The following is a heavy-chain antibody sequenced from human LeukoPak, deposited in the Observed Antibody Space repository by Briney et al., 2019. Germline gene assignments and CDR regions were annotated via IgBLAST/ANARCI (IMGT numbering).Heavy chain of an antibody. V-gene: IGHV1-69*13. D-gene: IGHD5-18*01. CDR2: IIPIFGTA. J-gene: IGHJ4*02. CDR3: ARVDTAMVFDY. Sequence: ASVKVSCKASGGTFSSYAISWVRQAPGQGLEWMGGIIPIFGTANYAQKFQGRVTITADESTSTAYMELSSLRSEDTAVYYCARVDTAMVFDYWGQGTLVAVSS. CDR1: GGTFSSYA.